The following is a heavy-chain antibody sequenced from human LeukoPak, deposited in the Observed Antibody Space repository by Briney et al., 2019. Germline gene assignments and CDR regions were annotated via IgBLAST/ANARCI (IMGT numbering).Heavy chain of an antibody. CDR2: IYISGST. D-gene: IGHD3-22*01. V-gene: IGHV4-4*07. J-gene: IGHJ4*02. CDR1: GDXISSYY. CDR3: ARDQYYYDSSGYYYYFDY. Sequence: SETLSLTCTVSGDXISSYYCSWIRQPAGKGLEWIGRIYISGSTNYNPSLKSRVTMSVDTSKNQISLKLSSVTAADTAVYYCARDQYYYDSSGYYYYFDYWGQGTLDTVSS.